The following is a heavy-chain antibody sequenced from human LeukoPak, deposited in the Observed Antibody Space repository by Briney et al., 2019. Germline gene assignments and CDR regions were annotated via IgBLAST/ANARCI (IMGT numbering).Heavy chain of an antibody. V-gene: IGHV3-21*04. CDR1: GFTFSSYS. CDR3: AKDTSGRAFDI. Sequence: KSGGSLRLSCAASGFTFSSYSMNWVRQAPGKGLEWVSSISSSSSYIYYADSVKGRFTISRDDAKNTVYLQMNSLRAEDTALYYCAKDTSGRAFDIWGQGTMVTVSS. J-gene: IGHJ3*02. CDR2: ISSSSSYI. D-gene: IGHD3-10*01.